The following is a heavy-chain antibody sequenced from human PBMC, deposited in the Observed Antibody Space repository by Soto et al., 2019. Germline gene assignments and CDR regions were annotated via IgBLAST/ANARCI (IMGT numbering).Heavy chain of an antibody. D-gene: IGHD3-3*01. CDR1: GGSISSSSYY. V-gene: IGHV4-39*01. CDR2: IYYSGST. CDR3: ARQSGITIFGVVVSRAFDI. J-gene: IGHJ3*02. Sequence: SETLSLTCTVSGGSISSSSYYWGWIRQPPGKGLEWIGSIYYSGSTYYNPSLKSRVTISVDTSKNQFSLKLSSVTAADTAVYYCARQSGITIFGVVVSRAFDIWGQGTMVTVSS.